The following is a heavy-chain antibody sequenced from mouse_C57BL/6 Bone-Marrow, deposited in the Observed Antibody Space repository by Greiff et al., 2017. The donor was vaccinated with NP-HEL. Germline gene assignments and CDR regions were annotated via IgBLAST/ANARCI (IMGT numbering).Heavy chain of an antibody. V-gene: IGHV10-1*01. D-gene: IGHD1-1*01. CDR3: VRHHHYYGSSYHYAMDY. J-gene: IGHJ4*01. Sequence: EVQLVESGGGLVQPKGSLKLSCAASGFSFNTYAMNWVRQAPGKGLEWVARIRSKSNNYATYYADSVKDRFTISRDDSESMLYLQMNNLKTEDTAIYYCVRHHHYYGSSYHYAMDYWGQGTSVTVSS. CDR1: GFSFNTYA. CDR2: IRSKSNNYAT.